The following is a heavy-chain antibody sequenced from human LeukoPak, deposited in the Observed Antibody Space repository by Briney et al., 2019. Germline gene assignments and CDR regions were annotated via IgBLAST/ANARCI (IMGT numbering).Heavy chain of an antibody. D-gene: IGHD6-13*01. CDR3: ARVRGYSSRYYFDY. V-gene: IGHV4-59*01. Sequence: SETLSLTCTVSGGSISSYYWSWIRQPPGKGLEWIGYIYCSGSTNYNPSLKSRVTISVDTSKNQFSLKLSSVTAADTAVYYCARVRGYSSRYYFDYWGQGTLVTVSS. J-gene: IGHJ4*02. CDR1: GGSISSYY. CDR2: IYCSGST.